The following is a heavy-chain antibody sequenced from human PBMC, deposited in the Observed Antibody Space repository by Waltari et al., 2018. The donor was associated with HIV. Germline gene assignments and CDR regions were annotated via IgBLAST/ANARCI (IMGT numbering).Heavy chain of an antibody. D-gene: IGHD5-18*01. V-gene: IGHV3-7*01. Sequence: EVQLVESGGGLVQPGGSLRLSCAASGFTFSSYWMSWARQAPGKGLEWVANIKQDGSEKYYVDSVKGRFTISRDNAKNSLYLQMNSLRAEDTAVYYCARDVDTAMVGGAFDIWGQGTMVTVSS. CDR3: ARDVDTAMVGGAFDI. J-gene: IGHJ3*02. CDR1: GFTFSSYW. CDR2: IKQDGSEK.